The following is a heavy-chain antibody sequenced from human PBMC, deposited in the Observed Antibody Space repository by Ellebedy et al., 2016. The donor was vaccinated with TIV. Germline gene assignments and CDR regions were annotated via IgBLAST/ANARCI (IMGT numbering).Heavy chain of an antibody. CDR1: GYTFTSYY. V-gene: IGHV1-46*01. D-gene: IGHD2-2*01. J-gene: IGHJ4*02. CDR3: ARGVVPVDY. Sequence: ASVKVSXKASGYTFTSYYMHWVRQAPGQGLEWMGIINPSGGSTSYAQKFQGRVTMTRNTSISTAYMELSSLRSEDTAVYYCARGVVPVDYWGQGTLVTVSS. CDR2: INPSGGST.